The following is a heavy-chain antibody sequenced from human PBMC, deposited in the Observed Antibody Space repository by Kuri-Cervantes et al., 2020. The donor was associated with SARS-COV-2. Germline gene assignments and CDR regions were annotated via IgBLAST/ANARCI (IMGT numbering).Heavy chain of an antibody. V-gene: IGHV3-23*01. CDR1: GFTFSSYA. CDR3: ASLLSGGGAHLYYFYMDA. Sequence: GGSLRLSCAASGFTFSSYAMSWVRQAPGKGLEWVSAISGSGGSTYYADPVKGRFTIPRDNSKNTLYLQMNSLRAEDTAVYYCASLLSGGGAHLYYFYMDAWGKGTSVTVSS. J-gene: IGHJ6*03. D-gene: IGHD3-16*01. CDR2: ISGSGGST.